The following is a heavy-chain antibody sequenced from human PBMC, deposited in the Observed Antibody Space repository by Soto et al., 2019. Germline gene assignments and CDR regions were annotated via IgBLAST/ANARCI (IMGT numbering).Heavy chain of an antibody. Sequence: GGSVRLSCAASGFTFSTYAMSWVRQAPGKGLEWVSVISGSGGTKYYADSVKGRFTISRDNSKNTLYLQMNSLRAEDTAVYYCAKLTRERYCSGGSCHSSWFDPWGQGTLVTVSS. J-gene: IGHJ5*02. CDR3: AKLTRERYCSGGSCHSSWFDP. CDR1: GFTFSTYA. CDR2: ISGSGGTK. V-gene: IGHV3-23*01. D-gene: IGHD2-15*01.